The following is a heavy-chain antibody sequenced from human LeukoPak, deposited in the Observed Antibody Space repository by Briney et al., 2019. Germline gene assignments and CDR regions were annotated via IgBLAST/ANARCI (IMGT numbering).Heavy chain of an antibody. V-gene: IGHV3-21*01. CDR1: GFTFSSYS. J-gene: IGHJ6*02. Sequence: GGSLRLSCAASGFTFSSYSMNWVRQAPGKGLEWVSSINSSSSYIYYADSVKGRFTISRDNAKNSLYLQMNSLRAEDTAVYYCARHDIVVMHGMDVWGQGTTVTVSS. CDR2: INSSSSYI. CDR3: ARHDIVVMHGMDV. D-gene: IGHD2-15*01.